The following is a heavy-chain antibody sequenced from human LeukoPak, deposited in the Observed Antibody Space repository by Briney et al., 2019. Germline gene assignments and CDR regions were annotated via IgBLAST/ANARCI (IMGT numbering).Heavy chain of an antibody. D-gene: IGHD4-17*01. J-gene: IGHJ4*02. CDR3: AKDYCGDSYFDY. CDR1: VFTFSSYA. Sequence: GGSLRLSCAAPVFTFSSYATRWVPQAPRKGLEWVSAISGSGGNTYCADSVKGRFTISRDNSKNTLYLQMNSLRAEDTAVYYCAKDYCGDSYFDYWGQGTLVTVSS. CDR2: ISGSGGNT. V-gene: IGHV3-23*01.